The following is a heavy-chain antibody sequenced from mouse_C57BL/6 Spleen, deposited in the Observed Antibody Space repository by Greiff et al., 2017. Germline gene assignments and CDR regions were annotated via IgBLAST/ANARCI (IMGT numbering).Heavy chain of an antibody. CDR2: INPSTGGT. CDR3: ARGPSRPYAMDY. Sequence: VQLQQSGPELVKPGASVKISCKASGYSFTGYYMNWVKQSPEKSLEWIGEINPSTGGTTYNQKFKAKATLTVDKSSSTAYMQLKSLTSEDSAVYYCARGPSRPYAMDYWGQGTSVTVSS. CDR1: GYSFTGYY. J-gene: IGHJ4*01. V-gene: IGHV1-42*01.